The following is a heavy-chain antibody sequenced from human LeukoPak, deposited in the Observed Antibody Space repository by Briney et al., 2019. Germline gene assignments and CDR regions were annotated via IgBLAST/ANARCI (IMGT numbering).Heavy chain of an antibody. Sequence: GGSLRLSCAASGFTFSDYYMSWIRQAPGKGLEWVSYISSSGSTIYYADSVKGRFTISRDNAKNSLYLQMNSLRAEDTAVYYCASRGIAVAGTRVFGPWGQGTLVTVSS. V-gene: IGHV3-11*01. CDR1: GFTFSDYY. CDR3: ASRGIAVAGTRVFGP. CDR2: ISSSGSTI. D-gene: IGHD6-19*01. J-gene: IGHJ5*02.